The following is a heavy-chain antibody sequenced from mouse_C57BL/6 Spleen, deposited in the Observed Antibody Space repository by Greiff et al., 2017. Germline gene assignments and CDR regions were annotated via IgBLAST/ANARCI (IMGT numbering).Heavy chain of an antibody. CDR1: GYTFTSYW. J-gene: IGHJ2*01. V-gene: IGHV1-7*01. CDR2: INPSSGYT. Sequence: QVHVKQSGAELAKPGASVKLSCKASGYTFTSYWMHWVKQRPGQGLEWIGYINPSSGYTKYNQKFKDKATLTADKSSSTAYMQLSSLTYEDAAVYYCARYLDSSGYDYWGQGTTLTVSS. D-gene: IGHD3-2*02. CDR3: ARYLDSSGYDY.